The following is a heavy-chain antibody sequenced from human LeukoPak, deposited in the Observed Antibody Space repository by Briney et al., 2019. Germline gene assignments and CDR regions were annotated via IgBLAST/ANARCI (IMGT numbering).Heavy chain of an antibody. CDR2: IKEDGSEK. CDR3: ARNRYYIFDY. CDR1: GFTFSNYW. J-gene: IGHJ4*02. Sequence: PGGSLRLSCAASGFTFSNYWMSWVRQAPGKGLEWVANIKEDGSEKYYVDSVKGRFTISRDNAKSTVYLQMNSLRAEDTAVYFCARNRYYIFDYWGQGAPVTVSS. D-gene: IGHD3-10*01. V-gene: IGHV3-7*01.